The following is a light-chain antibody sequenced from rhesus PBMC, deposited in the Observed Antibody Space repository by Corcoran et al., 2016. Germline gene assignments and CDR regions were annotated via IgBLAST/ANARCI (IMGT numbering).Light chain of an antibody. J-gene: IGLJ6*01. CDR1: SSDIGGYNY. CDR3: SSDAGSNTYV. CDR2: EVS. Sequence: QAALTQPRSVSGSPGQSVTISCPGTSSDIGGYNYVSWYQHHPGTAPKLMIYEVSKRPSGVSDRFSGSKSGNTASLTISGLQAEDEAEYYCSSDAGSNTYVFGSGTKLTVL. V-gene: IGLV2-32*02.